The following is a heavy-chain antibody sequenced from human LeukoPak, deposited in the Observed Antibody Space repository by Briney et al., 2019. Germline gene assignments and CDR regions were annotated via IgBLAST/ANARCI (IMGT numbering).Heavy chain of an antibody. D-gene: IGHD3-9*01. CDR1: GYSFTSYW. CDR2: IYPGDSDT. J-gene: IGHJ6*02. Sequence: GESLKISCQGSGYSFTSYWIGWVRQLPGKGLEWMGIIYPGDSDTRYSPSFQGQVTISADKSISTAYLQWSSLKASDTAMYYCARQTYDILTGYPLYGMDVWGQGTTISVSS. V-gene: IGHV5-51*01. CDR3: ARQTYDILTGYPLYGMDV.